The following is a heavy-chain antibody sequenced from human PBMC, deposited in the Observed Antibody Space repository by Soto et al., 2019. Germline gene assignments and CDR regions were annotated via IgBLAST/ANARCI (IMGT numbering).Heavy chain of an antibody. CDR1: AYTFTSYD. V-gene: IGHV1-8*01. D-gene: IGHD7-27*01. Sequence: ASVKVSCKAAAYTFTSYDINWVRQATGQDFEWMGWMNPNNGNTAYAQKFQGRVTMTRDTSKSTAFMELSSLTSEDTAVYYCARGPSNWGVDYWGQGTLVTVSS. CDR2: MNPNNGNT. CDR3: ARGPSNWGVDY. J-gene: IGHJ4*02.